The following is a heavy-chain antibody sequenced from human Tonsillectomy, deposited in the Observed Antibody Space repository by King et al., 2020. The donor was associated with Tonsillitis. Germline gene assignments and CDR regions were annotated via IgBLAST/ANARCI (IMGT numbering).Heavy chain of an antibody. Sequence: VQLVESGGGLVQPGGSLRLSCAASGFTFRSYEMNWVRQAPGKGLEWVSYSNSSGRAISYADSVKGRFTISRDNAKNSRYLQMNSLRAEDTAIYYCSRVGYGDYNFDYWGQGTLVTVSS. J-gene: IGHJ4*02. V-gene: IGHV3-48*03. CDR1: GFTFRSYE. D-gene: IGHD4-17*01. CDR2: SNSSGRAI. CDR3: SRVGYGDYNFDY.